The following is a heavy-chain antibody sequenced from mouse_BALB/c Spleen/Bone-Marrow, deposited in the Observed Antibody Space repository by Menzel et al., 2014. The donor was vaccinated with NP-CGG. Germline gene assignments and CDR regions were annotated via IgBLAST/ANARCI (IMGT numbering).Heavy chain of an antibody. CDR2: IDPGDGDT. Sequence: VMLVESGPELVKPGASVKISCKVSGYAFSDSWMNWVKQRPGQGLEWIGRIDPGDGDTYYTGKFKGKATLTVDKSSSTAYMQLSSLTSVDSAVYFCAREWDGFFEYWGQGTTLTVSS. J-gene: IGHJ2*01. CDR1: GYAFSDSW. V-gene: IGHV1-82*01. D-gene: IGHD4-1*01. CDR3: AREWDGFFEY.